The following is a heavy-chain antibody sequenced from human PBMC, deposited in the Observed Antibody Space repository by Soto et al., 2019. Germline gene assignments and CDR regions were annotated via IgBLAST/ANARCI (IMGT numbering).Heavy chain of an antibody. CDR3: ARDLFKGWEPLAGFYGMDV. V-gene: IGHV3-33*01. CDR1: GFTFSSYG. Sequence: QVQLVESGGGVVQPGRSLRLSCAASGFTFSSYGMHWVRQAPGKGLEWVAVIWYDGSNKYYADSVKGRFTISRDNSKNTLYLQMNSLRAEDTAVYYCARDLFKGWEPLAGFYGMDVWDRGTTVTVSS. CDR2: IWYDGSNK. D-gene: IGHD1-26*01. J-gene: IGHJ6*02.